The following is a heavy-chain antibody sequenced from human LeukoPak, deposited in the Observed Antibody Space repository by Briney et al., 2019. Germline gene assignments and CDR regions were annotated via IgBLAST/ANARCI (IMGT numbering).Heavy chain of an antibody. D-gene: IGHD2-2*01. V-gene: IGHV3-64D*06. CDR3: VKAPGDCSSTSCYLDY. J-gene: IGHJ4*02. CDR2: ISSNGGST. CDR1: GFTFSSYA. Sequence: PGGSLRLSCSASGFTFSSYAMHWVRQAPGKGLEYVSAISSNGGSTYYVDSVKGRFTISRDNSKNTLYLQMSSLRAEDTAVYYCVKAPGDCSSTSCYLDYWGQGTLVTVSS.